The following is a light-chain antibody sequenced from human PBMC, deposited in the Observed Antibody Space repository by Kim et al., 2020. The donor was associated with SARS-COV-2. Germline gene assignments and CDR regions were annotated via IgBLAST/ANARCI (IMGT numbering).Light chain of an antibody. J-gene: IGLJ2*01. CDR2: GTN. Sequence: SSELTQDPAVSVALGQTVRITCQGDSLRSYYATWYQQKPGQAPILVIYGTNNRPSGIPDRFSGSSSGNTASLTITGTQAGDEADYYCNSRASNDNVVFGG. V-gene: IGLV3-19*01. CDR1: SLRSYY. CDR3: NSRASNDNVV.